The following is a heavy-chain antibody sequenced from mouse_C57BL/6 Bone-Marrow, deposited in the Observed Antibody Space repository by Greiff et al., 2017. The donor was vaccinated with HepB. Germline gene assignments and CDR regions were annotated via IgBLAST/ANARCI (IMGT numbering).Heavy chain of an antibody. CDR2: INYDGSST. D-gene: IGHD3-2*02. V-gene: IGHV5-16*01. CDR3: ARETAQARDYAMDY. J-gene: IGHJ4*01. Sequence: EVQLVDSEGGLVQPGSSMKLSCTASGFTFSDYYMAWVRQVPEKGLEWVANINYDGSSTYYLDSLKSRFIISRDNAKNILYLQMSSLKSEDTATYYCARETAQARDYAMDYWGQGTSVTVSS. CDR1: GFTFSDYY.